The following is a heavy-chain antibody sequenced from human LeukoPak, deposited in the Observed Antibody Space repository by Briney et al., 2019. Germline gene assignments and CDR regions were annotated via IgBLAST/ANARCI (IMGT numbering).Heavy chain of an antibody. CDR1: GGSISSSNYY. J-gene: IGHJ6*03. Sequence: SETLSLTCTVSGGSISSSNYYWGWIRQPPGKGLEWIGSIYYSGSTYYNPPLKSRVTISVDTSKNQFSLRLSSVTAADMAVYYCARLRYNYYYYMDVWGKGTTVTVSS. CDR2: IYYSGST. D-gene: IGHD1-14*01. CDR3: ARLRYNYYYYMDV. V-gene: IGHV4-39*01.